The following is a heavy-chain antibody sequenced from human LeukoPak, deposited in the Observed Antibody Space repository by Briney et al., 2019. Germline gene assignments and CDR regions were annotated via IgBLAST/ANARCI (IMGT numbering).Heavy chain of an antibody. V-gene: IGHV3-30-3*01. D-gene: IGHD6-19*01. CDR1: GFPFSSYP. CDR2: MSYNGANK. J-gene: IGHJ1*01. CDR3: ARGRQWLDTWFQH. Sequence: QPGRSLRLSCAASGFPFSSYPMHWVRQAPGKGLEWVAVMSYNGANKYYADSVRGRFIISRDNSKNTLYLQMNSLTPEDTAVYFCARGRQWLDTWFQHWGQGTLVTVSS.